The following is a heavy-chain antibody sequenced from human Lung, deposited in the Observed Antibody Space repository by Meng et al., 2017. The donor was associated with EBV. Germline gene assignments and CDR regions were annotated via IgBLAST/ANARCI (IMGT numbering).Heavy chain of an antibody. CDR3: AREVGLSYYPNY. Sequence: QGHRQRGGDGLLNASETRSRSCAVYGWFFSGFYWGWIREPPGKGLEWIGESNHSGSTNYNPSLKSRVTISVDTSKIQFSLKLSSVTAADTAVYFCAREVGLSYYPNYWGQGTLVTASS. J-gene: IGHJ4*02. D-gene: IGHD3-10*01. CDR1: GWFFSGFY. V-gene: IGHV4-34*01. CDR2: SNHSGST.